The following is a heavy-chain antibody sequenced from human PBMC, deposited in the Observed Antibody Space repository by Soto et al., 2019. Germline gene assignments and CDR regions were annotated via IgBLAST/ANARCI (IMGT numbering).Heavy chain of an antibody. D-gene: IGHD6-19*01. CDR1: GFTFSSYA. CDR3: AKTIAVAGTFAY. CDR2: ISGSGGST. V-gene: IGHV3-23*01. J-gene: IGHJ4*02. Sequence: PGGSLRLSCAASGFTFSSYAMGWVRQAPGKGLEWVSAISGSGGSTYYADSVKGRFTISRDNSKNTLYLQMNSLRAEDTAVYYCAKTIAVAGTFAYWGQGTLVTVSS.